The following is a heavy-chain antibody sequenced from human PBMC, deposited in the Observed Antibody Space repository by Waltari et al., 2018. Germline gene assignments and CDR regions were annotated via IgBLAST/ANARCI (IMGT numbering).Heavy chain of an antibody. D-gene: IGHD1-26*01. J-gene: IGHJ4*02. Sequence: QVQLQQWGAGLLKPSETLSLTCGVSGGSFSGYYWGWIRQPPGKGLEGIGEVEHGGSATYHPSLKTRVTMSGDTSSNQFSLKMISVTAADTAVYYCARGNGGYSDWGPGALVAVSS. CDR1: GGSFSGYY. V-gene: IGHV4-34*02. CDR3: ARGNGGYSD. CDR2: VEHGGSA.